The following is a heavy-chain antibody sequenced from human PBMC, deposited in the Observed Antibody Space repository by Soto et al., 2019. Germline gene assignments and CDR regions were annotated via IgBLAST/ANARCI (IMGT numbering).Heavy chain of an antibody. CDR1: CGSISSGDYY. Sequence: ASETLSLTCTVSCGSISSGDYYLSWIRQPPGKGLEWIWYIYYSGSTYYNPSLKSRVTISVDTSKNQFSLKLSSVTAADTAVYYCARENMQYYDILTGSRYPLGMDVWGQGTTVTVSS. V-gene: IGHV4-30-4*01. D-gene: IGHD3-9*01. CDR2: IYYSGST. CDR3: ARENMQYYDILTGSRYPLGMDV. J-gene: IGHJ6*02.